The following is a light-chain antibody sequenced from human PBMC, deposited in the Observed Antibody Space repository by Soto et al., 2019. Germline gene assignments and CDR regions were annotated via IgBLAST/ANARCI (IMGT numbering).Light chain of an antibody. V-gene: IGLV2-8*01. CDR1: SSDVGGYEY. CDR3: SSYAGDSVVL. Sequence: QSVLTQPASASGSPGQSVTISCTGTSSDVGGYEYVSWYHQHPGKAPKLLIFEVNKRPSGVPYRFSGSKSGNTASLTVSGLRAEDEGVYYCSSYAGDSVVLFGGGTQLTVL. CDR2: EVN. J-gene: IGLJ2*01.